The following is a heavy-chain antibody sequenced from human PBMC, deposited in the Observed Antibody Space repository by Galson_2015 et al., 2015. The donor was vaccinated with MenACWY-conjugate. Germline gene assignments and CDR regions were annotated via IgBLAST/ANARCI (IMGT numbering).Heavy chain of an antibody. J-gene: IGHJ4*02. V-gene: IGHV2-5*01. CDR3: AYRTHVTSVDF. Sequence: PALVKPTQTLTLTCTFSGLSLSSHAELVGWVRQPPGKAPEWLAFVYWNGDKRYSPSLRSRLTITKDTSRNQVVLTMTNMDPADTSIFYCAYRTHVTSVDFWGQGTLVTVSS. CDR1: GLSLSSHAEL. D-gene: IGHD2-21*02. CDR2: VYWNGDK.